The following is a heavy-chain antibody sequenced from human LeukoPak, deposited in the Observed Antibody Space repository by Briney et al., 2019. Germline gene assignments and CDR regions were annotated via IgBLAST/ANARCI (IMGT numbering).Heavy chain of an antibody. Sequence: PGGSLRLSCAASGFTFSSYGMHWVRQAPGKGLEWVAVIWYDGSNKYYADSVKGRFTISRDNTKNSLYLQMNSLRAEDTAVYYCARMGSSSSSYWGQGTLVTVSS. CDR2: IWYDGSNK. CDR3: ARMGSSSSSY. CDR1: GFTFSSYG. V-gene: IGHV3-33*08. J-gene: IGHJ4*02. D-gene: IGHD6-6*01.